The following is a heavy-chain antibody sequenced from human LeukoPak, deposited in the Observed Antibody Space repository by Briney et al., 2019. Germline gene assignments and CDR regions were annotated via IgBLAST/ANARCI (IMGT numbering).Heavy chain of an antibody. Sequence: ETLSLTCTVSGYSISSGYYWGWIRQPPGKGLEWIGSIYHSGSTYYNPSLKSRVTISVDTSKNQFSLKLSSVTAADTAVYYCARTPLAPPNDYWGQGTLVTVSS. J-gene: IGHJ4*02. CDR1: GYSISSGYY. CDR2: IYHSGST. CDR3: ARTPLAPPNDY. V-gene: IGHV4-38-2*02. D-gene: IGHD1-14*01.